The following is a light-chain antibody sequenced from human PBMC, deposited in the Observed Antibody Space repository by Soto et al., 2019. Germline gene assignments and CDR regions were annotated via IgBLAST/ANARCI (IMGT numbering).Light chain of an antibody. CDR3: LQHNYYPLT. CDR1: QDIRDE. J-gene: IGKJ4*01. Sequence: DIRMTQSPSSLSAYVGDRVTITCRASQDIRDELGWYQQRPGKAPKCLIYSASRLQSGVPSRFSGSGSGTEFTLTISSLQPEDSATYYCLQHNYYPLTFGGGT. V-gene: IGKV1-17*01. CDR2: SAS.